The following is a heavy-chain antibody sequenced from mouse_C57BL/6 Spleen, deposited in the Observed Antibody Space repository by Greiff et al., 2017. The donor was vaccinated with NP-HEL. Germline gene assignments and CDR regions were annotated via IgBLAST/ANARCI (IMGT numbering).Heavy chain of an antibody. Sequence: QVQLQQSGAELVKPGASVKISCKASGYAFSSYWMNWVKQRPGKGLEWIGQIYPGDGDTNYNGKFKGKATLTADKSSSTAYMQLSSLTSEDSAVYFCAKPYYGSSYDWYFDVWGTGTTVTVSS. D-gene: IGHD1-1*01. CDR2: IYPGDGDT. CDR1: GYAFSSYW. CDR3: AKPYYGSSYDWYFDV. J-gene: IGHJ1*03. V-gene: IGHV1-80*01.